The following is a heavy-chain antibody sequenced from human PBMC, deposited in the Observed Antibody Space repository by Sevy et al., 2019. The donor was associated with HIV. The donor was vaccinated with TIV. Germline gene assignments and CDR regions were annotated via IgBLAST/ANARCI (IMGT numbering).Heavy chain of an antibody. CDR3: ARVRSGSYGLDY. V-gene: IGHV4-59*01. CDR2: IYYGGST. J-gene: IGHJ4*02. D-gene: IGHD1-26*01. Sequence: SETLSLTCTVSGGSISSYYWSWIRQPPGKGLEWIGYIYYGGSTNYNPSLKSRVTISVDTSKNQFSLKLSSVTAADTAVYYCARVRSGSYGLDYWGQGTLVTVSS. CDR1: GGSISSYY.